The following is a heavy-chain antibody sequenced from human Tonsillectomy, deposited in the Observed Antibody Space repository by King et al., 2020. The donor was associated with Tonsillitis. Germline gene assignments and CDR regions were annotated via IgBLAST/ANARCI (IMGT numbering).Heavy chain of an antibody. J-gene: IGHJ3*02. V-gene: IGHV3-30*18. CDR1: GFTFNNYG. D-gene: IGHD6-13*01. CDR2: ISFDETNT. CDR3: AKVARSWYDNDAFDI. Sequence: VQLVESGGGVVQPGRSLRLSCAASGFTFNNYGMHWVRQAPGKGLEWVAVISFDETNTHYADSVKGRFTISRDNSKNTLYLQMNSLRPEDTAVSNCAKVARSWYDNDAFDIWGQGTMVTVSS.